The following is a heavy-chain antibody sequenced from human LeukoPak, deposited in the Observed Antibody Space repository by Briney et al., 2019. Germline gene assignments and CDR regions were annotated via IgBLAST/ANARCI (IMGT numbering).Heavy chain of an antibody. V-gene: IGHV3-48*03. CDR2: ISNSGGTT. J-gene: IGHJ4*02. CDR3: ARRRYSGSSQHFDY. CDR1: GFTFSGYE. D-gene: IGHD1-26*01. Sequence: SGGSLRLSYAGSGFTFSGYEMNWIRHAPGKGLEWIAYISNSGGTTYYADSVKGRFTISRDNAKNLVFLQMSSMRAEDTAFYYCARRRYSGSSQHFDYWGQGTLVTVSS.